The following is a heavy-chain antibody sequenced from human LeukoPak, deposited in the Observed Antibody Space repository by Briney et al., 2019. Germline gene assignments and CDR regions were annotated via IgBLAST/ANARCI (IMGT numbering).Heavy chain of an antibody. D-gene: IGHD2-2*01. CDR1: GYTFTAYY. CDR2: INPNSGGT. V-gene: IGHV1-2*02. J-gene: IGHJ5*02. Sequence: GASVKVSCKASGYTFTAYYMHWVRQAPGQGLEWMGWINPNSGGTKYAQKFQGRVTMTRDTSISTAYMEVSRLRSDDTAVYYCAREGDVVADVNWFDPWGQGTLVTVSS. CDR3: AREGDVVADVNWFDP.